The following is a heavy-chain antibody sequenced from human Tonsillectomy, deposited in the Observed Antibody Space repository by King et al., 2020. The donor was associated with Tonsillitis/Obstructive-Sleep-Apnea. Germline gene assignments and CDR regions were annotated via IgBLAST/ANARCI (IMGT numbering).Heavy chain of an antibody. CDR3: AKSGVTDYTYFYMAV. CDR1: GFIFSAYG. CDR2: MSYEGDTK. J-gene: IGHJ6*03. V-gene: IGHV3-30*18. D-gene: IGHD2-2*02. Sequence: LVQSGGGVVQPGGSLRLSCAASGFIFSAYGMHWVRQAPGKGLEWVAVMSYEGDTKYYADSAKGRFTISRDNSKNTLYLQMNSLRVEDTAVYYCAKSGVTDYTYFYMAVWGKGTTVTVSS.